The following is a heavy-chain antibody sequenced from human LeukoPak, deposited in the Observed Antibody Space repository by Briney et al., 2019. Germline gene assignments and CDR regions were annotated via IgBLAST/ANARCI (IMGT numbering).Heavy chain of an antibody. Sequence: GGSLRLSCAASGFTFSSYAMSWVRQAPGKGLEWVSAISGSGGSTYYADSVKGRFTISRDNSKNTLYLQMNSLRAEDTAVYYCAKDMFPTFGVVHNSWFDPWGQGTLVTVSS. CDR3: AKDMFPTFGVVHNSWFDP. CDR2: ISGSGGST. J-gene: IGHJ5*02. V-gene: IGHV3-23*01. D-gene: IGHD3-3*01. CDR1: GFTFSSYA.